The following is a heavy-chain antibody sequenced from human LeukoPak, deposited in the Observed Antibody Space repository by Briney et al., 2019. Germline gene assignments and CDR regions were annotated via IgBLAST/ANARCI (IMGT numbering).Heavy chain of an antibody. CDR2: IKSKTDGGTI. CDR3: TTGVRDSSGYYNFDY. D-gene: IGHD3-22*01. V-gene: IGHV3-15*01. J-gene: IGHJ4*02. Sequence: GGSLRLSCAASGFTFSNAWMNWVRQSPGKGLEWVGRIKSKTDGGTIDYGAPVKGRFTISRDDSKNTLFLQMNSLKTEDTAMYHCTTGVRDSSGYYNFDYWGQGTLVTVSS. CDR1: GFTFSNAW.